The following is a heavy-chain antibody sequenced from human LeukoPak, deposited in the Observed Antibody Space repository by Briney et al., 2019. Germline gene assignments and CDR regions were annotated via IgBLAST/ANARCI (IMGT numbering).Heavy chain of an antibody. CDR1: GGSISSYY. CDR3: ARGLGYCSGGRCYSDDALDI. D-gene: IGHD2-15*01. CDR2: INHSGST. V-gene: IGHV4-34*01. Sequence: SETLSLTCTVSGGSISSYYWSWIRQPPGKGLEWIGEINHSGSTNNNPSLKSRVTISVDTSKNQFSLKLSSVTAANTAVYYCARGLGYCSGGRCYSDDALDIWGQGTMVTVSS. J-gene: IGHJ3*02.